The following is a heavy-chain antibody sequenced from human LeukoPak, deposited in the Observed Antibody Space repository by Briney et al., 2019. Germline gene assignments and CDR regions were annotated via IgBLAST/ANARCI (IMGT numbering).Heavy chain of an antibody. Sequence: GRSLRLSCAASGFTFSSYAMHWVRQAPGKGLEWVAVISYDGSNKYYADSVKGRFTISRDNSKNTLYLQMNSLRAEDMAVYYCARGEHVVVTANGFVYWGQGTLVTVSS. J-gene: IGHJ4*02. D-gene: IGHD2-21*02. CDR2: ISYDGSNK. CDR1: GFTFSSYA. CDR3: ARGEHVVVTANGFVY. V-gene: IGHV3-30-3*01.